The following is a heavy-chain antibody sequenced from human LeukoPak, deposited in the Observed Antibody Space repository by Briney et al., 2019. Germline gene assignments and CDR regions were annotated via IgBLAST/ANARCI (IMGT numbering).Heavy chain of an antibody. J-gene: IGHJ4*02. Sequence: SETLSLTCTVSGGSISSYYWSWIRQPSGKGLEWIGDIYYSGSTNYNPSLKSRVTISVDTSKNQFSLKLSPVTAADTAVYYCARGIIMVRGVKPSFDYWGQGTLVTVSS. CDR2: IYYSGST. D-gene: IGHD3-10*01. V-gene: IGHV4-59*01. CDR1: GGSISSYY. CDR3: ARGIIMVRGVKPSFDY.